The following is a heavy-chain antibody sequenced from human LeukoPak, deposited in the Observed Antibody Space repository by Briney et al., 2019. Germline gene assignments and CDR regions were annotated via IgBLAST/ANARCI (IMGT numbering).Heavy chain of an antibody. Sequence: NSSETLSLTCPVAGGSISSYFWSWIRQPPGKGLEWIGYIYYSGSTNYNPSLKSRVTISVDTSKNQFSLKLSSVTAADAAVYYCARLPGATSNVDYWGQGTLVTVSS. V-gene: IGHV4-59*08. CDR2: IYYSGST. CDR1: GGSISSYF. CDR3: ARLPGATSNVDY. D-gene: IGHD1-26*01. J-gene: IGHJ4*02.